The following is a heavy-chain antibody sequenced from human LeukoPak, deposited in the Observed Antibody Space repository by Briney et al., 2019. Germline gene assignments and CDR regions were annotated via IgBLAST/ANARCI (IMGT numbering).Heavy chain of an antibody. J-gene: IGHJ4*02. Sequence: SESLSLTCTVSGGSVSSYYWSWVRQPPGKVLEWVGSIYYSGSTNYNTSLKSRVTISVDTSKNQFSLKLSSVTAADTAVYYCARGTAIYHRGIGIDYWGQGTLVTVSS. CDR1: GGSVSSYY. D-gene: IGHD2-21*02. CDR2: IYYSGST. V-gene: IGHV4-59*02. CDR3: ARGTAIYHRGIGIDY.